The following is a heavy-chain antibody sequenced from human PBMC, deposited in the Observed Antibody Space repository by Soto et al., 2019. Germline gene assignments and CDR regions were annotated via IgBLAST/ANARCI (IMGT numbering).Heavy chain of an antibody. D-gene: IGHD2-2*02. CDR2: INHSGST. CDR1: GGSFSGYY. J-gene: IGHJ6*03. CDR3: ARGLRVYCSSTSCDRNYYYYNMDV. Sequence: QVQLQQWGAGLLKPSETLSLTCAVYGGSFSGYYWSWIRQPPGKGLEWIGEINHSGSTNYNPSLKSRVTISVDTAKNQCSLKRDSVTAADQAVYYCARGLRVYCSSTSCDRNYYYYNMDVWGKGTTVTVSS. V-gene: IGHV4-34*01.